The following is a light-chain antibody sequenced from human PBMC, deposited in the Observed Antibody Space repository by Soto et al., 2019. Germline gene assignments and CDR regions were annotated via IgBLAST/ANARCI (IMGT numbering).Light chain of an antibody. CDR2: DAS. V-gene: IGKV1-5*01. J-gene: IGKJ1*01. Sequence: DIQMTQSPSTLSASVGDRVTITCRASQSISCWLAWYQQKPGKAPKLLIYDASSLESGVPSRFSGSGSGTEFTLTISSLQPDDFATYYCQQYNSYPWTFGQGTKV. CDR1: QSISCW. CDR3: QQYNSYPWT.